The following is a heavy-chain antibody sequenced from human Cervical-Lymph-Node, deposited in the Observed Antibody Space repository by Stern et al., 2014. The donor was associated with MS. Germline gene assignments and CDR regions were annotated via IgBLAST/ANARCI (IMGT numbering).Heavy chain of an antibody. V-gene: IGHV3-48*01. CDR1: GFTFTDST. CDR3: ARGPPLFDP. Sequence: EMQLVEYGGGFVQPGGSLRLSCAASGFTFTDSTMNWVRQAPGKGLEWLSYIIIFGDTIYYADSVKGRFTISRDNGRNSLYLQMNSLRVEDTAVYYCARGPPLFDPGGQGTLVTVSS. CDR2: IIIFGDTI. J-gene: IGHJ5*02.